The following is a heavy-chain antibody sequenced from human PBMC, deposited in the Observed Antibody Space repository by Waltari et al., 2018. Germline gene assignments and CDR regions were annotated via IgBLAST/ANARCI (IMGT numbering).Heavy chain of an antibody. CDR3: ARGYGAYCGEDCSDPFDI. V-gene: IGHV4-59*11. J-gene: IGHJ3*02. Sequence: QVQLQESGPGLVEPSETLSLTCTVSGDSIRGHYWSWIRQPPGKGLEWIGYIFNSATTNYNHSLKSRVTISADMSKNQLALRLTSMTAADTAVYYCARGYGAYCGEDCSDPFDIWGRGTMVTVSS. D-gene: IGHD2-21*01. CDR2: IFNSATT. CDR1: GDSIRGHY.